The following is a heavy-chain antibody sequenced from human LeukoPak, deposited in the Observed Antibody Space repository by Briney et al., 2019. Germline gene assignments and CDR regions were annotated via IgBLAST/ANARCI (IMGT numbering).Heavy chain of an antibody. J-gene: IGHJ4*02. CDR1: GFTFSSYW. D-gene: IGHD3-9*01. CDR3: ARAILTGPIDYSDY. CDR2: INSDGSST. V-gene: IGHV3-74*01. Sequence: GGSLRLSCAASGFTFSSYWMHWVRQAPGKGLVWFSRINSDGSSTSYADSVKGRFTISRDNAKNTLYLQMNSRRAEDTAVYYCARAILTGPIDYSDYWGQGTLVTVSS.